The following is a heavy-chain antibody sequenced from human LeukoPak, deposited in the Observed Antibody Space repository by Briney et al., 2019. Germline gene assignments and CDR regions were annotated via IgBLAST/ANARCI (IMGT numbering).Heavy chain of an antibody. Sequence: APVKVSCKASGYTFTSYGISWVRQAPGQGLEWLGWISAHNGKTNYAQKFQDRVTMTTDTSTRTACMGLRSLRSDDTAVYYCARGRGFYDSSAYYRFDYWGQGTLVTVSS. CDR1: GYTFTSYG. CDR2: ISAHNGKT. D-gene: IGHD3-22*01. CDR3: ARGRGFYDSSAYYRFDY. V-gene: IGHV1-18*01. J-gene: IGHJ4*02.